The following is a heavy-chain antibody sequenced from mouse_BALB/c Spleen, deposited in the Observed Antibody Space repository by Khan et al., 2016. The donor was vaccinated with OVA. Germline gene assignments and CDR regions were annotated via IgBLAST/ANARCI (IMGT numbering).Heavy chain of an antibody. CDR1: GFSLTDYS. CDR2: IWSGGST. Sequence: QMQFVESGPGLVQPSQSLSITCTVSGFSLTDYSVHWVRQSPGKGLEWLGVIWSGGSTHYNAAFISRLSISKDNSKSHVFFKMNSLQANATAIHYLAVGGYGDGQEAWFAYWGQGTLVAVSA. CDR3: AVGGYGDGQEAWFAY. V-gene: IGHV2-2*02. D-gene: IGHD2-13*01. J-gene: IGHJ3*01.